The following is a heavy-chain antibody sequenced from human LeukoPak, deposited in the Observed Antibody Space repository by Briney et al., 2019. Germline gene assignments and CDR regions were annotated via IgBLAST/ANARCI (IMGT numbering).Heavy chain of an antibody. CDR2: IRYDGSNK. J-gene: IGHJ6*03. Sequence: PGGSLRLSCAASGFTSSSYGMHWVRQAPGKGLEWVAFIRYDGSNKYYADSVKGRFTISRDNSKNTLYLQMNSLRAEDTAVYYCAKDLYEDYYMDVWGKGTTVTVSS. CDR3: AKDLYEDYYMDV. V-gene: IGHV3-30*02. CDR1: GFTSSSYG. D-gene: IGHD3-16*01.